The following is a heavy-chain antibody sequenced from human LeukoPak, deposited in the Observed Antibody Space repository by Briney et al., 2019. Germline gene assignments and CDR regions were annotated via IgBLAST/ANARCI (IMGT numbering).Heavy chain of an antibody. CDR3: ARRPKRVVAATPRAFDI. J-gene: IGHJ3*02. D-gene: IGHD2-15*01. V-gene: IGHV4-39*01. CDR2: IYYSGST. CDR1: GGSISSSSYY. Sequence: SETLSLTCTVSGGSISSSSYYWGWIRQPPGKGLEWIGSIYYSGSTYYNPSLKSRVTISVDTSKNQFSLKLSSVTAADTAVYYCARRPKRVVAATPRAFDIWGQGTMVTVSS.